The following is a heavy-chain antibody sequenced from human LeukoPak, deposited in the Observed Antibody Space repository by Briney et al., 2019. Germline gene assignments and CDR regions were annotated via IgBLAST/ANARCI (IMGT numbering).Heavy chain of an antibody. V-gene: IGHV4-39*01. CDR1: GGSISSGSYY. CDR2: IYYSGST. D-gene: IGHD6-13*01. Sequence: SETLSLTCTVSGGSISSGSYYWGWIRQPPGKGLEWIGSIYYSGSTYYNPSLKSRVTISVDTSKNQFSLKLSSVTAADTAVYYCARRGFIAAAGFDYWGQGTLVTVSS. J-gene: IGHJ4*02. CDR3: ARRGFIAAAGFDY.